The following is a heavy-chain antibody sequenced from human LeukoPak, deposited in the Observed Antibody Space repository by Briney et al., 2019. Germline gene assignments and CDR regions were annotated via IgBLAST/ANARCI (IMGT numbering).Heavy chain of an antibody. CDR1: GYTLTSYD. CDR3: ARGIPTYMARAGFDP. D-gene: IGHD6-19*01. J-gene: IGHJ5*02. Sequence: ASVKVSCKASGYTLTSYDINWVRQATGQGLEWMGWMNPNSGNTGYAQKFQGRVTITRNTSISTAYMELSSLRSEDTAVYYCARGIPTYMARAGFDPWGQGTLVTVSS. CDR2: MNPNSGNT. V-gene: IGHV1-8*03.